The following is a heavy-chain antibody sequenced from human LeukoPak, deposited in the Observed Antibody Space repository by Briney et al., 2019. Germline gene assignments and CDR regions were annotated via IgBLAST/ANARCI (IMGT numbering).Heavy chain of an antibody. D-gene: IGHD3-3*01. J-gene: IGHJ6*02. CDR2: IIPILGIA. Sequence: AASVKVSCKASGGAFSSYAISWVRQAPGQGLEWMGRIIPILGIANYAQKFQGRVTITADKSTSTAYMELSSLRSEDTAVYYCARGPLSPYDFWSGYCRSAYYYGMDVWGQGTTVTVSS. CDR1: GGAFSSYA. V-gene: IGHV1-69*04. CDR3: ARGPLSPYDFWSGYCRSAYYYGMDV.